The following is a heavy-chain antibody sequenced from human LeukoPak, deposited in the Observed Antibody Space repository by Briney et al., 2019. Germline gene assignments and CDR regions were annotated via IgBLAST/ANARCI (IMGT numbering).Heavy chain of an antibody. CDR3: ARMTTSSFDY. J-gene: IGHJ4*02. D-gene: IGHD4-11*01. Sequence: SETLSLTRAVYGGSFSGYYWSWIRQPPGKGLEWIGEINHSGSTNYNPSLKSRVTISVDTSKNQFSLKLSSVTAADTAVYYCARMTTSSFDYWGQGTLVTVSS. CDR2: INHSGST. CDR1: GGSFSGYY. V-gene: IGHV4-34*01.